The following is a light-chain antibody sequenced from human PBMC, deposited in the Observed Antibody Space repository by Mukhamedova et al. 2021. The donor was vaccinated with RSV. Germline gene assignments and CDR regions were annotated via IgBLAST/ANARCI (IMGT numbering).Light chain of an antibody. CDR2: AAS. V-gene: IGKV1-39*01. CDR3: QQSFSPPWT. Sequence: WYQRRVHGKAPNLLIYAASNLQSGVPSRFSGSGSGTDFTLTISSLQTEDFATYYCQQSFSPPWTFGQGTKVEIK. J-gene: IGKJ1*01.